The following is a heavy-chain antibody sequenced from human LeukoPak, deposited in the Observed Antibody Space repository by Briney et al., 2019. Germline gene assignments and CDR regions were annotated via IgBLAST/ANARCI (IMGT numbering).Heavy chain of an antibody. Sequence: SETLSLTCAVYGGSFSGYYWSWIRQPPGKGLEWIGEINHSGSTNYNPSLKSRVTISVDTSKNQFSLKLSTVTAADTAVYYCASLISSGWPFDYWGQGTLVTVSS. V-gene: IGHV4-34*01. J-gene: IGHJ4*02. CDR1: GGSFSGYY. CDR2: INHSGST. D-gene: IGHD6-19*01. CDR3: ASLISSGWPFDY.